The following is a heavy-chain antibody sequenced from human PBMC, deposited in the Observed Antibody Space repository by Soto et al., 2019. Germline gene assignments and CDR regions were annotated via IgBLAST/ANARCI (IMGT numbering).Heavy chain of an antibody. D-gene: IGHD4-17*01. Sequence: ASVKVSCKASGYTFTSYYINWVRQATGQGLEWMGWMNPNSGNTGYAQKFQGRVTMTRNTSISTAYMELSSLRSEDTAVYYCAREGPTVTTSDYYYYYMDVWGKGTTVTVSS. CDR3: AREGPTVTTSDYYYYYMDV. CDR2: MNPNSGNT. V-gene: IGHV1-8*01. J-gene: IGHJ6*03. CDR1: GYTFTSYY.